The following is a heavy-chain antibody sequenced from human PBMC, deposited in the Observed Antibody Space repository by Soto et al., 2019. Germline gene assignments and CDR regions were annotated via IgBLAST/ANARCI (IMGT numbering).Heavy chain of an antibody. CDR2: LNSDGSSR. CDR1: GFTFTSHW. V-gene: IGHV3-74*01. CDR3: ARGLKNKYGMDV. J-gene: IGHJ6*02. Sequence: EVQLVESGGGLVQPGGYLRLSCAASGFTFTSHWLHWVRQAPGKGLVWVSRLNSDGSSRYFGDSMEGRCTISRDNAKNTVYLQINRLRDYDTAVYYCARGLKNKYGMDVLGQGTTFTVSS.